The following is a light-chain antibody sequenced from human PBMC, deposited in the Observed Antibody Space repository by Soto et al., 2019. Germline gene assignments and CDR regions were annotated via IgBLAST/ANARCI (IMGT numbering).Light chain of an antibody. V-gene: IGKV1-5*01. J-gene: IGKJ1*01. Sequence: DIQMTQSPSTLSASVGDRVTITCRASESISSWLAWYQQKPGKAPKLLIYDASSLESRVPSRFSGSGSGTEFTLTISSLQPDDFATYFCQQFNMFPWTFGQGTKVEVK. CDR2: DAS. CDR3: QQFNMFPWT. CDR1: ESISSW.